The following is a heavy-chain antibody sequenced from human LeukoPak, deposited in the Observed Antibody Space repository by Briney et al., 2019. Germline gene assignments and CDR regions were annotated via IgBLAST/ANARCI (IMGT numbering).Heavy chain of an antibody. CDR3: ARPHYYGSGSYGY. D-gene: IGHD3-10*01. J-gene: IGHJ4*02. CDR1: VYTFTGYY. V-gene: IGHV1-2*02. Sequence: ASVTVSCKASVYTFTGYYMHWVRQAPGQGLEWMGWINPNSGGTNYAQKFQGRVTMTRDTSISTAYMELSRLRSDDTAVYYCARPHYYGSGSYGYWGQGTLVTVSS. CDR2: INPNSGGT.